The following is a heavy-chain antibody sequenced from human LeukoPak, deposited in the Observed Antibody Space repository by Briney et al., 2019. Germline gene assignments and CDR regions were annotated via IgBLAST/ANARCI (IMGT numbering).Heavy chain of an antibody. CDR2: IHYSGTT. J-gene: IGHJ4*02. Sequence: PSETLSLTCTVSGGSLSSSSSYWGWIRQPPGKGLEGMGSIHYSGTTYYISSLKSRVTMSVDTSKNQFSLKLTPVTAADTAVYYCARYVGASSGFHDYWGQGALVTVSS. CDR3: ARYVGASSGFHDY. V-gene: IGHV4-39*01. D-gene: IGHD6-19*01. CDR1: GGSLSSSSSY.